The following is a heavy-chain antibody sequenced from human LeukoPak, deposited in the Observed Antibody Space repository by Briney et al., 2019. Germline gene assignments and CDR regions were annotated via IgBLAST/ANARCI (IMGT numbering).Heavy chain of an antibody. CDR1: GFTFSSYW. V-gene: IGHV3-23*01. J-gene: IGHJ4*02. D-gene: IGHD3-10*02. Sequence: GGSLRLSCAASGFTFSSYWMHWVRQAPGKGLEWVSAISDSGDSTYYADFVKGRFTISRDDSKNTLYLQMNSLRAEDTAVYYCAKDSPVCSFWGQGTLVTVSS. CDR3: AKDSPVCSF. CDR2: ISDSGDST.